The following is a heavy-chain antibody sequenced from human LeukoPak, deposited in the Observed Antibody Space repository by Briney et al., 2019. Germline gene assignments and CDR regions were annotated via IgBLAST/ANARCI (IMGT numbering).Heavy chain of an antibody. J-gene: IGHJ5*02. V-gene: IGHV4-34*01. CDR3: ARGEWELLGYRYNWFDP. Sequence: SETLSLTCAVYGGSFSGYYWSWIRQPPGKGLEWIGGINNSGSTNYNPSLKSRVTISVDTSKNPFSLKMSALSAADTAVYYCARGEWELLGYRYNWFDPRGQGTLVTVSS. CDR2: INNSGST. CDR1: GGSFSGYY. D-gene: IGHD1-26*01.